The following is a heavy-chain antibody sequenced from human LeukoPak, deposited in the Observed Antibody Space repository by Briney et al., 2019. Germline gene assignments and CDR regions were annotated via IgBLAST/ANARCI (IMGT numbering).Heavy chain of an antibody. V-gene: IGHV3-7*01. D-gene: IGHD2/OR15-2a*01. Sequence: GGALRLSCTAPGFTTQYWQNRVRQSPGKELEWVANIDREGREQHYVDSVEGRFTISRDSAKNSLALQMHSLRAVDTAVYYCTGGSDKVLSGEYYYYMDVWGTGTTVTVSS. CDR3: TGGSDKVLSGEYYYYMDV. CDR1: GFTTQYW. CDR2: IDREGREQ. J-gene: IGHJ6*03.